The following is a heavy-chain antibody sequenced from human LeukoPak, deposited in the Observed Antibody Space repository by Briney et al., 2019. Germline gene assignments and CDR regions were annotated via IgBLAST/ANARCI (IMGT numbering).Heavy chain of an antibody. CDR2: ISYDGSNK. CDR3: AKDLTPIVVGATGLGY. D-gene: IGHD1-26*01. V-gene: IGHV3-30*18. J-gene: IGHJ4*02. Sequence: GRSLRLSCAASGFTFSSYGMHWVRQAPGKGLEWVAVISYDGSNKYYADSVKGRFTISRDNSKNTLYLQMNSLRAEDTAVYYCAKDLTPIVVGATGLGYWGQGTLVTVSS. CDR1: GFTFSSYG.